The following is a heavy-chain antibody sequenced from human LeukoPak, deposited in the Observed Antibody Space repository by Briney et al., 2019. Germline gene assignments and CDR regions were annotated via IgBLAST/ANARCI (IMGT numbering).Heavy chain of an antibody. V-gene: IGHV4-61*02. CDR3: ARDSAIAYCGGDCYSGDY. Sequence: SQTLSLTCTVSGGSISSGSYYWSGIRQPAGKGLEGIGRIYTSGSTDYNPSLKSRVTISVDTSKNQFSLKLSSVTAADTAVYYCARDSAIAYCGGDCYSGDYWGQGTLVTVSS. J-gene: IGHJ4*02. CDR1: GGSISSGSYY. CDR2: IYTSGST. D-gene: IGHD2-21*01.